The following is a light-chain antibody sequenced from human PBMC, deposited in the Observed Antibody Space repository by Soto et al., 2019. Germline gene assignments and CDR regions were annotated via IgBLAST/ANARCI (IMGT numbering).Light chain of an antibody. V-gene: IGLV2-23*01. J-gene: IGLJ3*02. CDR3: CSFASNSPLV. CDR1: SSDVGSYNL. CDR2: EAS. Sequence: QSVLTQPASLSGSPGQSITISCTGSSSDVGSYNLVSWYQQYPAKEPRLLIYEASKRPSGVSDRFSASKSGVTASLTISGLQAEDEADYYCCSFASNSPLVFGGGTKVTVL.